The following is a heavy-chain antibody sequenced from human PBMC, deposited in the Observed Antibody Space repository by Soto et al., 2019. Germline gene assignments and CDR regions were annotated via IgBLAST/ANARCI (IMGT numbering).Heavy chain of an antibody. V-gene: IGHV3-30-3*01. Sequence: GGSLRLSCEASGFTFIRNAMHWVRQAPGKGLEWVAVISFDGNNQYYTDSVKGRFTISRDNSKNTLDLQMNSLRREDTAVYYCARDREYSGFYYGMDVWGQGT. CDR2: ISFDGNNQ. CDR3: ARDREYSGFYYGMDV. J-gene: IGHJ6*02. CDR1: GFTFIRNA. D-gene: IGHD5-12*01.